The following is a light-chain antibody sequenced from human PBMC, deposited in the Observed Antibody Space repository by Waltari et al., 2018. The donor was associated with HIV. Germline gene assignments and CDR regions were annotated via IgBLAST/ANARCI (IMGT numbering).Light chain of an antibody. V-gene: IGLV2-14*01. J-gene: IGLJ2*01. CDR2: EVS. CDR1: SSDIGAYNY. Sequence: QSALTQPASVSGSPGQSITVPCTGTSSDIGAYNYVSWYQQPPGTAPQPVIYEVSNRPSGISYRFSGSKSGNTASLTISGLQTEDEGDYYCSSFTTSNSLLFGGGTKVTVL. CDR3: SSFTTSNSLL.